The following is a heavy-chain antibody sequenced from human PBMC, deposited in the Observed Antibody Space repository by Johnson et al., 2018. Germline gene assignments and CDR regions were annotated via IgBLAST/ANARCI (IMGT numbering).Heavy chain of an antibody. V-gene: IGHV1-46*01. J-gene: IGHJ3*01. CDR1: GYTFTSYY. Sequence: VQLLESGAEVKKPGASVKVSCKASGYTFTSYYMHWVRQAPGQGLAWMGIINPTGGSTSYAQKFHGRVTMTRDTSTSTVYMALSSPRPEDTAVYYCARGASPLVAFDVWGQGTMVTVSS. CDR3: ARGASPLVAFDV. CDR2: INPTGGST. D-gene: IGHD6-6*01.